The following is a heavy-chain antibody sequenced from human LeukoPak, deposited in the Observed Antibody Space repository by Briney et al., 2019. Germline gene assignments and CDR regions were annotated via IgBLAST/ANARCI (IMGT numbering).Heavy chain of an antibody. Sequence: GGSLRLSCAAAGFTFSDYYTSWIRQAPGKGLEWVSYISSSGSTIYYADSVKGRFTISRDNAKSTLYLQMNSLRAEDTAVYYCAKDQGYDILTGYYMNWFDPWGQGTLVTVSS. V-gene: IGHV3-11*01. CDR2: ISSSGSTI. CDR1: GFTFSDYY. J-gene: IGHJ5*02. CDR3: AKDQGYDILTGYYMNWFDP. D-gene: IGHD3-9*01.